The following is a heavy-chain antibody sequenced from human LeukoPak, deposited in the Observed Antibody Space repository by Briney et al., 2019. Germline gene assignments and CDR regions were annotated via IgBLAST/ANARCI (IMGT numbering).Heavy chain of an antibody. V-gene: IGHV3-74*01. CDR3: ARGGALLAARTYYFDY. D-gene: IGHD6-6*01. CDR2: INSDGSST. CDR1: GFTLSTYS. Sequence: GGSLRLSCAASGFTLSTYSMNWVRQAPGKGLEWVSRINSDGSSTSYADSVKGRFTISRDNAKNTLYLQMNSLRAEDTAVYYCARGGALLAARTYYFDYWGQGTLVTVSS. J-gene: IGHJ4*02.